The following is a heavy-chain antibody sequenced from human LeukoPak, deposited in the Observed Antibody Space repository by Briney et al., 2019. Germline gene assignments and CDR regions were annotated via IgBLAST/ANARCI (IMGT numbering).Heavy chain of an antibody. CDR1: GGSISSYY. CDR3: VRDPSSGSPYGFDP. J-gene: IGHJ5*02. CDR2: IYYSGST. D-gene: IGHD6-19*01. Sequence: SETLSLXCTVSGGSISSYYWSWSRQPPGKGLEWIGYIYYSGSTNYNPSLKSRVTISVDTSKNQFSLKLSSVTAADTAVYYCVRDPSSGSPYGFDPWGQGTLVTVSS. V-gene: IGHV4-59*01.